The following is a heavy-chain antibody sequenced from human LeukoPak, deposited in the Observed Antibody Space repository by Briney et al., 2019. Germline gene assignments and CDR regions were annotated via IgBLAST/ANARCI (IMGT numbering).Heavy chain of an antibody. D-gene: IGHD3-22*01. J-gene: IGHJ4*02. CDR1: GYTFTGYY. CDR3: ARTPNYYDSSGYQYY. CDR2: ISAYNGNT. Sequence: ASVKVSCKASGYTFTGYYMHWVRQAPGQGLEWMGWISAYNGNTNYAQKLQGRVTMTTDTSTSTAYMELRSLRSDDTAVYYCARTPNYYDSSGYQYYWGQGTLVTVSS. V-gene: IGHV1-18*04.